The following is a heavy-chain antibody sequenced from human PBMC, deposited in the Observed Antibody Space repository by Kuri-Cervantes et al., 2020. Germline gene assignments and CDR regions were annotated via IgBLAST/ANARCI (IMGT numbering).Heavy chain of an antibody. CDR1: GFTFSSYA. V-gene: IGHV3-30-3*01. D-gene: IGHD2-2*01. CDR3: ARGQGVGCSSTSCYGPDAFDI. Sequence: GGSLTLSCAASGFTFSSYAMHWVRQAPGKGLEWVAVISYDGSNKYYADSVKGRFTISRDNSKNTLYLQMNSLRAEDTAVYYCARGQGVGCSSTSCYGPDAFDIWGQGTMVTVSS. CDR2: ISYDGSNK. J-gene: IGHJ3*02.